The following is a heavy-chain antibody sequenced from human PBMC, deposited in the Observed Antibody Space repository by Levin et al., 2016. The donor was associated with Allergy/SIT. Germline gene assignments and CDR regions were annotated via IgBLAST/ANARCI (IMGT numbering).Heavy chain of an antibody. CDR1: GDSISTGSYY. V-gene: IGHV4-39*01. J-gene: IGHJ4*02. Sequence: SETLSLTCTVSGDSISTGSYYWGWIRQPPGKGLEWIGSIYYSGSTYYNPSLKSRVTISVDTSKNQFSLKLSSVTAADTAVYYCARHIAAAGWAGDYWGQGTLVTVSS. CDR2: IYYSGST. CDR3: ARHIAAAGWAGDY. D-gene: IGHD6-13*01.